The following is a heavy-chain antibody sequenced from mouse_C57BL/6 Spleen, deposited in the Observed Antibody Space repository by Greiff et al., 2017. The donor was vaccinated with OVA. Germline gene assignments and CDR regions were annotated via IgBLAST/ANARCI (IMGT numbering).Heavy chain of an antibody. D-gene: IGHD3-1*01. CDR3: ARSGRPDFDY. J-gene: IGHJ2*01. V-gene: IGHV1-81*01. CDR2: IYPRSGNT. CDR1: GYTFSSYG. Sequence: QVQLKESGAELARPGASVKLSCKASGYTFSSYGISWVKQRTGQGLEWIGEIYPRSGNTYYNEKFKGKATLTADKSSSTAYMELRSLTSEDSAVYFCARSGRPDFDYWGQGTTLTVSS.